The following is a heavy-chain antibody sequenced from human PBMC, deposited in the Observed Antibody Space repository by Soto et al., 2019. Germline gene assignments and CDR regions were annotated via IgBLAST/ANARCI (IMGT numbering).Heavy chain of an antibody. CDR3: ARGVTYYYGSGSYQFDY. D-gene: IGHD3-10*01. V-gene: IGHV4-59*01. CDR2: IYYSGST. CDR1: GGSISSYY. Sequence: SETLCLTCTVSGGSISSYYWSWIRQPPGKGLEWIGYIYYSGSTNYNPSLKSRVTISVDTSKNQFSLKLSSVTAADTAVYYCARGVTYYYGSGSYQFDYWGQGTLVTVSS. J-gene: IGHJ4*02.